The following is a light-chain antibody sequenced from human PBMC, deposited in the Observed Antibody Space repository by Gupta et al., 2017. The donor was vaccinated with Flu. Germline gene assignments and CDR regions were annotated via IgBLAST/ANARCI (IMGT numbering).Light chain of an antibody. CDR3: CSYVGGGQYV. CDR1: SSDVGSFNL. V-gene: IGLV2-23*02. Sequence: QSALAQPASVSGSPGQSITLSCTGGSSDVGSFNLVSWYQQHTGRAPKLMIYEVTKRPSGVSHRFSASKSGNTASLTISGLQAEDEADYYCCSYVGGGQYVFGTGTKVTVL. J-gene: IGLJ1*01. CDR2: EVT.